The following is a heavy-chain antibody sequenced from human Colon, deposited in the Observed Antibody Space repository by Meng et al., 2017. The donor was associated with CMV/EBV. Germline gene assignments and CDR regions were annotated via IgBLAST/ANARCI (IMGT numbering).Heavy chain of an antibody. D-gene: IGHD5-12*01. CDR3: ARIYAGRRWGGYDF. J-gene: IGHJ4*02. Sequence: GGSLRLSCAVSGFKFSNFYMSWLRQAPGKGLQWVSYISPTGSDKSYADSVNGRFTISRDNAKNSLFLEISSPRGDDTAVYYCARIYAGRRWGGYDFWGQGTLVTVSS. CDR2: ISPTGSDK. V-gene: IGHV3-11*01. CDR1: GFKFSNFY.